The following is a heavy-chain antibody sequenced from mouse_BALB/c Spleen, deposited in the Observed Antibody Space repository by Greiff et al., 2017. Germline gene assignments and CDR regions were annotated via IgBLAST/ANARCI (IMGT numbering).Heavy chain of an antibody. D-gene: IGHD1-1*01. Sequence: DVQLVESGPSLVKPSQTLSLTCSVTGDSITSGYWNWIRKFPGNKLEYMGYISYSGSTYYNPSLKSRISITRDTSKNQYYLQLNSVTTEDTATYYCARLGYYGSSYGWYFDVWGAGTTVTVSS. CDR1: GDSITSGY. CDR3: ARLGYYGSSYGWYFDV. CDR2: ISYSGST. V-gene: IGHV3-8*02. J-gene: IGHJ1*01.